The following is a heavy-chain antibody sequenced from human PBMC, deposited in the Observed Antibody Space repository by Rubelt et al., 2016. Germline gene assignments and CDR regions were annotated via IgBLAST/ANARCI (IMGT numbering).Heavy chain of an antibody. CDR2: IYYRGST. D-gene: IGHD6-19*01. J-gene: IGHJ4*02. CDR1: GGSISSYY. V-gene: IGHV4-59*08. Sequence: QVQLQESGPGLVKPSETLSLTCTVSGGSISSYYWSWIRQPPGKGLEWIGYIYYRGSTNYNPSLKSRVTISVDTSKTQFSLRLSSVTAADTAVYYCARGGYSSGWYVRYWGQGTLVTVSS. CDR3: ARGGYSSGWYVRY.